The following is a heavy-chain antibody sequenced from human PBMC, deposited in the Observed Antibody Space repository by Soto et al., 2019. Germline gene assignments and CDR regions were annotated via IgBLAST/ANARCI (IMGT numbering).Heavy chain of an antibody. CDR1: GITLSRHW. CDR3: ATVFDF. CDR2: ISNGGSGSAT. Sequence: GGSLRLSCEGSGITLSRHWMHWVRQTPGMGPEWVSRISNGGSGSATSYADSVKGRFTISRDDAKNTLYLHMNSLRAEDTAVYYCATVFDFWGRGNMVTVSS. J-gene: IGHJ2*01. V-gene: IGHV3-74*01.